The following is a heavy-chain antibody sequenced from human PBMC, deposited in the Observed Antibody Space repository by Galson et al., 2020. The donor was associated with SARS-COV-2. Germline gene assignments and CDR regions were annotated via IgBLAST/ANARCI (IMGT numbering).Heavy chain of an antibody. J-gene: IGHJ4*02. CDR2: IYYSGGA. V-gene: IGHV4-39*01. CDR3: AVYFYGSGNYLGH. D-gene: IGHD3-10*01. Sequence: SETLSLTCTVSGGSISSSSYYWGWIRQPPGKGLEWIGNIYYSGGAYYNPSLKSPVTISVDTAKNQFSLKLTSVTAADTAVYYCAVYFYGSGNYLGHWGQGTLVTVSS. CDR1: GGSISSSSYY.